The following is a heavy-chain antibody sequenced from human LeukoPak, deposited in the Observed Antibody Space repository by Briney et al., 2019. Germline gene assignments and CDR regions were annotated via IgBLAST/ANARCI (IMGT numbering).Heavy chain of an antibody. J-gene: IGHJ3*02. CDR3: ARRLAYCGGDCYSFAFDI. V-gene: IGHV4-39*01. Sequence: SETLSLTCTASGGSISSSSYYWGWIRQPPGKGLEWIGSIYYSGSTYYNPSLKSRVTISVDTSKNQFSLKLSSVTAADTAVYYCARRLAYCGGDCYSFAFDIWGQGTMVTVSS. CDR1: GGSISSSSYY. D-gene: IGHD2-21*02. CDR2: IYYSGST.